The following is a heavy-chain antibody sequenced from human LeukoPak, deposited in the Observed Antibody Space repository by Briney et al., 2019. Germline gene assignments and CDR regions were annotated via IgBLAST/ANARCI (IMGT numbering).Heavy chain of an antibody. CDR1: GGSISSNSYY. V-gene: IGHV4-39*07. CDR3: ARVRVGPHIPDY. Sequence: SETLSLTCTVSGGSISSNSYYWGWIRQPPGKGLEWIGSIYHSGSTYYNPSLKSRVTISVDTSKNQFSLKLSSVTAADTAVYYCARVRVGPHIPDYWGQGTLVTVSS. D-gene: IGHD2-21*01. CDR2: IYHSGST. J-gene: IGHJ4*02.